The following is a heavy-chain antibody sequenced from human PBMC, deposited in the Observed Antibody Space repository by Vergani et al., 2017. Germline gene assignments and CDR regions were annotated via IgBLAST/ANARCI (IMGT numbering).Heavy chain of an antibody. Sequence: EVQLLESGGGLVQPGGSLRLSCAASGLTFSSYAMSWVRQAPGKGLEWVSAISGSGGSPYYADSVKGRFTISRDNSKNTLYLQMNSLRAEDTAVYYCAKGPAGYSYGGYYYMDVWGKGTTVTVSS. CDR3: AKGPAGYSYGGYYYMDV. J-gene: IGHJ6*03. V-gene: IGHV3-23*01. D-gene: IGHD5-18*01. CDR1: GLTFSSYA. CDR2: ISGSGGSP.